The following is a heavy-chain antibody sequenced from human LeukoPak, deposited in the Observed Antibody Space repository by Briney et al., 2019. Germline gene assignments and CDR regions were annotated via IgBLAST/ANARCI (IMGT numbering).Heavy chain of an antibody. J-gene: IGHJ4*02. CDR1: GYTFTSYY. CDR3: ARGDWNSGY. D-gene: IGHD1-7*01. Sequence: ASVKVSCKASGYTFTSYYTHWVRPALREGREWMAIINPSGGSTSYAQKFQGRVTMTRDTSTSTDYMELSSLRSEDTAVYYCARGDWNSGYWGQGTLVTVSS. CDR2: INPSGGST. V-gene: IGHV1-46*01.